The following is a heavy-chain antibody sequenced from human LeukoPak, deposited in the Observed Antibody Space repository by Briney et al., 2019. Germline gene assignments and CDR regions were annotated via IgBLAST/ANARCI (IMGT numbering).Heavy chain of an antibody. Sequence: QPGGSLRLSCAASGFTFSSYEINWVRQAPGKGLEWVSCISTSGSTTYYADSVKGRFTISRDNAKNSLFLQMNTLTAEDTAVYYCARGALHVFDYWGQGTPVTVSS. CDR2: ISTSGSTT. CDR1: GFTFSSYE. CDR3: ARGALHVFDY. D-gene: IGHD3-10*02. V-gene: IGHV3-48*03. J-gene: IGHJ4*02.